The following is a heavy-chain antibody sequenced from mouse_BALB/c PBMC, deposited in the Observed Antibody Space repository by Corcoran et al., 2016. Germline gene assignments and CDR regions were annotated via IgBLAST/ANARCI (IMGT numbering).Heavy chain of an antibody. CDR3: AREGYYGTSYCFAY. CDR1: GYSITSGFY. Sequence: DVQLQESGPGLVKPSQSLSLTCSVAGYSITSGFYWNWIRQFPGNKLEWMGYISYDGNNNYNPSIKNRISITRDTSTNQFFLKLNSVTTEDTATYYCAREGYYGTSYCFAYWGQGTLVTVSA. CDR2: ISYDGNN. D-gene: IGHD1-1*01. J-gene: IGHJ3*01. V-gene: IGHV3-6*02.